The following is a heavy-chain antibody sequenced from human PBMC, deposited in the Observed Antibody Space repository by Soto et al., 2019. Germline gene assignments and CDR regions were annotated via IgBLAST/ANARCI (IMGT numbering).Heavy chain of an antibody. J-gene: IGHJ6*02. Sequence: PGVSLRLSCAASGFTFSSYAMSWVRQAPGKGLEWVSAISGSGGSTYSADSVKGRFTISRDNSKNTLYLQMNSLRAEDTAVYYCAMVPWWVYANYYGIGVWGQGPTVTVSS. CDR2: ISGSGGST. CDR1: GFTFSSYA. D-gene: IGHD2-8*01. V-gene: IGHV3-23*01. CDR3: AMVPWWVYANYYGIGV.